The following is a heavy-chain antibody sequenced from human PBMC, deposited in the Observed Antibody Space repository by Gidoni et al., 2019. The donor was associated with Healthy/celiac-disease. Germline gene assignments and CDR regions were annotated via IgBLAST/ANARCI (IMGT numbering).Heavy chain of an antibody. J-gene: IGHJ4*02. Sequence: EVQLVDSGGGLVQPGGSLSLPCAASGFPFSSYEMNWVRQAPGKGLEWVSYISSSGSTIYYADSVKGRFTISRDNAKNSLYLQMNSLRAEDTAVYYCARGPDYFDYWGQGTLVTVSS. V-gene: IGHV3-48*03. CDR2: ISSSGSTI. CDR3: ARGPDYFDY. CDR1: GFPFSSYE.